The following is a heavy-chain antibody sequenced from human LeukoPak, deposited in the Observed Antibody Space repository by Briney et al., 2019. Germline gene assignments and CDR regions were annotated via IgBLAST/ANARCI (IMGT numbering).Heavy chain of an antibody. CDR2: ISSSSSYI. Sequence: GGSLRLSCAASGFTFSSYSMNWVRQAPGKGLEWVSSISSSSSYIYYADSVKGRFTISRDNAKNSLYLQMNSLRAEDTAVYYCARDEAVGITMVRGVIGYMDVWGKGTTVTISS. D-gene: IGHD3-10*01. J-gene: IGHJ6*03. CDR1: GFTFSSYS. CDR3: ARDEAVGITMVRGVIGYMDV. V-gene: IGHV3-21*01.